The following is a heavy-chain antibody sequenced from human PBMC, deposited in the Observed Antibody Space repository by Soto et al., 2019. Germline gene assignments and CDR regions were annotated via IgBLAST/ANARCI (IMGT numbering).Heavy chain of an antibody. D-gene: IGHD3-3*01. CDR3: ARGLEWSGNDY. CDR1: GYFIGTGYY. Sequence: SETLSLTCTVSGYFIGTGYYWGWIRQPPGKGLEWIGNIFHSGSTYYNPSLSGRVTIPLDTSKNQFSLKLTSVTAADTAVFYCARGLEWSGNDYWGQGTLVTVSS. J-gene: IGHJ4*02. CDR2: IFHSGST. V-gene: IGHV4-38-2*02.